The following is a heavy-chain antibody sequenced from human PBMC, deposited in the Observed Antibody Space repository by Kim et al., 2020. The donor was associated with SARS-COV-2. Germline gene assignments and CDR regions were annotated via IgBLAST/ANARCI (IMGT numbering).Heavy chain of an antibody. CDR1: GFTISRYS. J-gene: IGHJ6*02. V-gene: IGHV3-30*04. CDR3: SRDWEHRSFGIDV. D-gene: IGHD1-1*01. CDR2: ISDDATNK. Sequence: GGSLRLSCAASGFTISRYSMHWVRQAPGKGLEWVAVISDDATNKFYADSVKGRFTVSRDNSENMVYLQVNTLSGEDTAVYFCSRDWEHRSFGIDVWGQGT.